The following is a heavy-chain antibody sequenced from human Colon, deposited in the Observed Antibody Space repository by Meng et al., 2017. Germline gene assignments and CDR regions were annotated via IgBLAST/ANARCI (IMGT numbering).Heavy chain of an antibody. CDR1: GFTFSSYW. V-gene: IGHV3-74*01. CDR2: INSDGSST. Sequence: GESLKISCAASGFTFSSYWMHGVRQAPGKGLVWVSRINSDGSSTSYADSVKGRFTISRDNAKNTLYLQMNSLRAEDTAVYYCAREAEMATRKLTYYYGMDVWGQGTTVTVSS. D-gene: IGHD5-24*01. J-gene: IGHJ6*02. CDR3: AREAEMATRKLTYYYGMDV.